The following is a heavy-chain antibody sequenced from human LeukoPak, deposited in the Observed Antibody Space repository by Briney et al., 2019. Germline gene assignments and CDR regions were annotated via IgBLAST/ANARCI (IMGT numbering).Heavy chain of an antibody. Sequence: ASVKVSCKASGYTFTSYGISWVRQAPGQGLEWMGWISAYNGNTNYAQKLQGRVTMTTDTSTSTAYMELRSLRSDDTAVYYCARALTRVAGASKTNSDYWGQGTLVTVSS. V-gene: IGHV1-18*01. D-gene: IGHD6-19*01. CDR1: GYTFTSYG. CDR3: ARALTRVAGASKTNSDY. J-gene: IGHJ4*02. CDR2: ISAYNGNT.